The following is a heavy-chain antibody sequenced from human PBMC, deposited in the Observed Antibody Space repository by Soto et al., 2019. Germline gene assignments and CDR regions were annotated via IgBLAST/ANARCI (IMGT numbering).Heavy chain of an antibody. J-gene: IGHJ6*02. CDR1: GGTFSSYA. D-gene: IGHD6-13*01. V-gene: IGHV1-69*13. CDR3: ARDVYSSRGYYYYGMDV. Sequence: ASVKVSCKASGGTFSSYAISWVRQAPGQGAEWMGGIIPIFGTANYAQKFQGRVTITADESTSTAYMELSSLRSEDTAVYYCARDVYSSRGYYYYGMDVWGQGTTVTVSS. CDR2: IIPIFGTA.